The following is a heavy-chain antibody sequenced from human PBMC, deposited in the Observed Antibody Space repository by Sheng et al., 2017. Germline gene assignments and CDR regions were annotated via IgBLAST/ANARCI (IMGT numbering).Heavy chain of an antibody. J-gene: IGHJ4*02. CDR2: IYHSGST. CDR1: GYSISSGYY. Sequence: QVQLQESGPGLVKPSETLSLTCTVSGYSISSGYYWGWIRQPPGKGLEWIGNIYHSGSTYYNPSLKSRVAISVDTSKNQFSLKLSSVTAADTALYYCARNGIPAASYFFDCWGQGTLVTVSS. CDR3: ARNGIPAASYFFDC. D-gene: IGHD2-2*01. V-gene: IGHV4-38-2*02.